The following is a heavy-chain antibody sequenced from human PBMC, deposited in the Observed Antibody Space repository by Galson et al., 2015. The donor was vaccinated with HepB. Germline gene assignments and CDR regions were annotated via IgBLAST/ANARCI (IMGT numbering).Heavy chain of an antibody. CDR2: IYWNDDK. D-gene: IGHD1-26*01. CDR1: GFSLSTSGVG. J-gene: IGHJ4*02. CDR3: AHRRGGSHYSY. V-gene: IGHV2-5*01. Sequence: PALVKPTQPLTLPCTFSGFSLSTSGVGVGWIRQPPGKALEWLALIYWNDDKRYSPSLKSRLTITKDTSKNQVVLTMTNMDPVDTATYYCAHRRGGSHYSYWGQGTLVTVSS.